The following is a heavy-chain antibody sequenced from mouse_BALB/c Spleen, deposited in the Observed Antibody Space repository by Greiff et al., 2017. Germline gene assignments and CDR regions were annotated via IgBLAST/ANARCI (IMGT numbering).Heavy chain of an antibody. V-gene: IGHV14-3*02. CDR1: GFNIKDTY. D-gene: IGHD2-4*01. Sequence: EVQLQQSGAELVKPGASVKLSCTASGFNIKDTYMHWVKQRPEQGLEWIGRIDPANGNTKYDPKFQGKATITADTSSNTAYLQLSSLTSEDTAVYYCARTMIRYAMDYWGQGTSVTVSS. J-gene: IGHJ4*01. CDR2: IDPANGNT. CDR3: ARTMIRYAMDY.